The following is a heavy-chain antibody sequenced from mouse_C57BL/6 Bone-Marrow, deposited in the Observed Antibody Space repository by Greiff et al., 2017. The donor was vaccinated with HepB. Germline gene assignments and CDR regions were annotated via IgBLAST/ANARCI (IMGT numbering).Heavy chain of an antibody. CDR1: GYSITSGYY. CDR2: ISYDGSN. D-gene: IGHD1-1*01. Sequence: VQLKESGPGLVKPSQSLSLTCSVTGYSITSGYYWNWIRQFPGNKLEWMGYISYDGSNNYNPSLKNRISITRDTSKNQFFLKLNSVTTEDTATYYCAREGLGSSYGYWGQGTTLTVSS. V-gene: IGHV3-6*01. J-gene: IGHJ2*01. CDR3: AREGLGSSYGY.